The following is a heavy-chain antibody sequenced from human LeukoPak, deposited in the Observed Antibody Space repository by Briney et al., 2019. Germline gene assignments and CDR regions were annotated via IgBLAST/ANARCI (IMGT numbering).Heavy chain of an antibody. D-gene: IGHD2-8*01. J-gene: IGHJ4*02. Sequence: GGSLRLSCTTSGFAFSNYAMNWVRQAPGKGPEWVSGISGFSTYYADSVKSRFTIFRDNSKNVLYLQMDRLRAEDTAVYSCAKDVCTSPRCLLYFDSWGQGTLVTVSS. CDR2: ISGFST. CDR3: AKDVCTSPRCLLYFDS. CDR1: GFAFSNYA. V-gene: IGHV3-23*01.